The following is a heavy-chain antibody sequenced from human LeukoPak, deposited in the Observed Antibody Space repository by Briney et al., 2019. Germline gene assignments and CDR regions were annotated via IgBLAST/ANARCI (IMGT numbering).Heavy chain of an antibody. J-gene: IGHJ6*03. CDR3: ARESRNYDFWSGYLLAPNYYYYMDV. V-gene: IGHV3-20*04. D-gene: IGHD3-3*01. CDR1: GFTFDDYG. Sequence: GGSLRLSCAASGFTFDDYGMSWVRQAPGKGLEWVSDINWNGGSTGYADSVKGRFTISRDNAKNSLYLQMNSLRAEDTALYYCARESRNYDFWSGYLLAPNYYYYMDVWGKGTTVTVSS. CDR2: INWNGGST.